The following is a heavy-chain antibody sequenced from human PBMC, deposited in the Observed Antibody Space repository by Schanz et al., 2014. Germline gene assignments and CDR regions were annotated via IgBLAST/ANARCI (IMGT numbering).Heavy chain of an antibody. V-gene: IGHV3-7*01. D-gene: IGHD3-3*02. CDR1: GFNFKAYA. CDR2: IKQDGSEK. CDR3: APTRGTFMVPIDN. Sequence: EVQLVESGGGLVQPGGSLRLSCAASGFNFKAYAMSWVRQAPGKGLEWVANIKQDGSEKYYVDSVKGRFTISRDNAKNSLYLQLNSLRVEDSGVYFCAPTRGTFMVPIDNWGQGVRVIVSS. J-gene: IGHJ4*02.